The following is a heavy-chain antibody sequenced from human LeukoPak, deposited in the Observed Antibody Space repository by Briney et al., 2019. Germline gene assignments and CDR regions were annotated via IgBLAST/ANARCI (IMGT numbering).Heavy chain of an antibody. CDR3: ARVAGYRAENWFDP. Sequence: GASVKVSCKASGYTFTSYGISWVRQAPGQGLEWMGWISAYNGNTNYAQKLQGRVTMTTDTSTSTAYMELRSLRSEDTAVYYCARVAGYRAENWFDPWGQGTLVTVSS. J-gene: IGHJ5*02. CDR1: GYTFTSYG. V-gene: IGHV1-18*01. D-gene: IGHD5-18*01. CDR2: ISAYNGNT.